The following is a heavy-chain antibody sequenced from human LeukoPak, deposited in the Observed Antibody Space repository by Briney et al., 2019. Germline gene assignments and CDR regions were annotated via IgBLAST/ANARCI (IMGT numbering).Heavy chain of an antibody. J-gene: IGHJ4*02. CDR1: SGSVSSITHY. Sequence: SEILSLTCSVSSGSVSSITHYWTWIRQPPGKGLEWIGYIYYTGRTNYNPSLKSRVTISVDTSKNQFSLKLSSVTAADTAVYYCARVEMATIFLDSWGQGTVVSVSS. CDR2: IYYTGRT. CDR3: ARVEMATIFLDS. D-gene: IGHD5-24*01. V-gene: IGHV4-61*01.